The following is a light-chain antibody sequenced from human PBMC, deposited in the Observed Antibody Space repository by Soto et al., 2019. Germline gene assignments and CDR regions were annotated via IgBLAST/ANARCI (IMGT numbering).Light chain of an antibody. CDR1: QSRLYSPNNKNY. V-gene: IGKV4-1*01. CDR2: LAS. CDR3: QQYADTPFT. J-gene: IGKJ3*01. Sequence: EIVMTQSPDSLSVSLGERATINCKSSQSRLYSPNNKNYLAWFQQKPGQAPNLLIYLASIRESGVPDRFSGRRSGTAFTLTISSLQAEDVAVYYCQQYADTPFTFGTGTKVYI.